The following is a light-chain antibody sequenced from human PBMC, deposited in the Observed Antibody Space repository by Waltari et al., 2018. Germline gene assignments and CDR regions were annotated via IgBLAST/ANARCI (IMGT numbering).Light chain of an antibody. J-gene: IGLJ2*01. Sequence: QSVLTQPPSVSGAPGQRVTISCTGRSSNIGAGYAVHWYQQLPGTAPKLLIYVNSNRPSGVPDRFSGSKSGTSASLAITGLQAEDEADYYCQSYDSSLSVVVFGGGTKLTVL. CDR1: SSNIGAGYA. CDR3: QSYDSSLSVVV. CDR2: VNS. V-gene: IGLV1-40*01.